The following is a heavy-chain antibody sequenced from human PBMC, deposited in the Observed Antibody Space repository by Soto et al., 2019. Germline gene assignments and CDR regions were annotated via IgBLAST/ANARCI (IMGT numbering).Heavy chain of an antibody. D-gene: IGHD6-13*01. CDR3: ARYSAASGTYYFDY. CDR1: GDSIIGTHW. J-gene: IGHJ4*01. Sequence: PVETLSPTCAVSGDSIIGTHWWSWVRRPPGKGLEFIGETHHSRGTNYNPSLRSRVTMSLDKSKNQLSLILYSVTAADTGVYYCARYSAASGTYYFDYWGQGTLVTVSS. V-gene: IGHV4-4*02. CDR2: THHSRGT.